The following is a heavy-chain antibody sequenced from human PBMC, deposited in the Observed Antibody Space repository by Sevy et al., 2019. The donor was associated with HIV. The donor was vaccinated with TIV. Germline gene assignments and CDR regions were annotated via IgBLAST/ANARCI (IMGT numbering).Heavy chain of an antibody. J-gene: IGHJ4*02. CDR2: ISYDGSNK. V-gene: IGHV3-30*04. CDR3: ARDAIAYYDSSGYPY. D-gene: IGHD3-22*01. CDR1: GFTFSSYA. Sequence: GGSLRLSCAASGFTFSSYAMRWVRQAPGKGLEWVAVISYDGSNKYYADSVKGRFTISRDNSKNTLYLQMNSLRAEDTAVYYCARDAIAYYDSSGYPYWGQGTLVTVSS.